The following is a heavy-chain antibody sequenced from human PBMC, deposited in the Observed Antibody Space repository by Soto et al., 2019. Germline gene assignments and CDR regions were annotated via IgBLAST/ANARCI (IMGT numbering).Heavy chain of an antibody. CDR2: INDSGIT. CDR1: GGSFSGYY. J-gene: IGHJ6*02. V-gene: IGHV4-34*01. Sequence: SETLSLTCSVYGGSFSGYYWSWIRQPRGKGLEWIGEINDSGITNYNPSLKSRVTMSVDTSKNQLSLKLNSVTAADTAVYYCARVTRGDYLLTFSLRGMDVWGQGTTVTVSS. CDR3: ARVTRGDYLLTFSLRGMDV. D-gene: IGHD4-17*01.